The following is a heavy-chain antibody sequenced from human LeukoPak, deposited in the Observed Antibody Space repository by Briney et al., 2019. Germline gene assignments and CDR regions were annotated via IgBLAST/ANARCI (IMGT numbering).Heavy chain of an antibody. V-gene: IGHV4-39*01. Sequence: SETLSLTCNVLGGSIRSSNYYWGWIRQPPGKGLEWIGSIYYSGSTYYNPSLKGRGTMSVDTSNNQFSLKLTSATATDTAVYYCVRLSYYDSRGPPSWGQGTLVTVSS. J-gene: IGHJ5*02. CDR2: IYYSGST. D-gene: IGHD3-22*01. CDR1: GGSIRSSNYY. CDR3: VRLSYYDSRGPPS.